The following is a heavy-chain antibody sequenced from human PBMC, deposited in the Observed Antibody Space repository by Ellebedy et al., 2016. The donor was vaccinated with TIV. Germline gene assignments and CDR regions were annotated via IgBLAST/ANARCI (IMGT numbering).Heavy chain of an antibody. J-gene: IGHJ6*02. V-gene: IGHV3-33*01. CDR1: GSTFSKCG. CDR2: IWYDGSNI. Sequence: PGGSLRLSCAASGSTFSKCGMPWVRQAPGKGLEWVADIWYDGSNIYYADSVKGRFTISRDNSENTLYLQMNSLRAEDTGVYYCATERRNYYNGMDVWGQGTTVTVS. D-gene: IGHD2/OR15-2a*01. CDR3: ATERRNYYNGMDV.